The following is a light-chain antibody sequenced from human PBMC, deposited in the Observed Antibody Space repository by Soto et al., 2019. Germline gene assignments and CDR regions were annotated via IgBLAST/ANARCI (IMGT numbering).Light chain of an antibody. CDR3: QQYRSWPRT. CDR2: GAS. J-gene: IGKJ1*01. V-gene: IGKV3D-15*01. CDR1: QSVYNN. Sequence: EILMTQSPATLSVSPGDRATLSCRASQSVYNNLAWYQQKHGKAPRLLIYGASTRATGIPARFSGSGSGTDFTLTISSLQPEDFELYYCQQYRSWPRTFGQGTKVDIK.